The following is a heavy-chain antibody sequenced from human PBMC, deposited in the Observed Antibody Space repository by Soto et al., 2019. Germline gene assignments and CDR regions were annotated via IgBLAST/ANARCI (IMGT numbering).Heavy chain of an antibody. Sequence: GWSLRLSCAASGFTFSSYAMSWVRQAPGKGLEWVSAISGSGGSTCYADSVKGRFTISRDNSKNTLYLQMNSLRAEDTAVYYCASSYDSSGYYASGWFDPWGQGTLVTVSS. CDR1: GFTFSSYA. J-gene: IGHJ5*02. D-gene: IGHD3-22*01. V-gene: IGHV3-23*01. CDR2: ISGSGGST. CDR3: ASSYDSSGYYASGWFDP.